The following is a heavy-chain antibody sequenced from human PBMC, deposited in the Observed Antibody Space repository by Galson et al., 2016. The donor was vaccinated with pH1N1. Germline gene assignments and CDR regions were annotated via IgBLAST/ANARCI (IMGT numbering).Heavy chain of an antibody. V-gene: IGHV1-2*02. CDR1: GYTFTTYG. CDR2: INPNSGGT. Sequence: SVKVSCKASGYTFTTYGVTWVRQAPGQGLEWMGWINPNSGGTNYAQNFQDRVTMTWDTSITTAYMELSRLRSDDTAMFYCARARDWYFDVWGRGTLVSVSS. J-gene: IGHJ2*01. CDR3: ARARDWYFDV.